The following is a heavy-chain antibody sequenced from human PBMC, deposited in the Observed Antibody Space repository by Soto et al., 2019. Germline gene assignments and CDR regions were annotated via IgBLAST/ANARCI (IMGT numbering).Heavy chain of an antibody. V-gene: IGHV4-61*01. CDR2: VSDSGST. Sequence: QVQLQESGPGLVKPSETLSLTCTVSGGSISGSKYWTWIRQPPGKGLEWMGYVSDSGSTEYNPSLKSRVTISVDTSKNQFFLRLTSATAADTGIYYCGFMFRGLVDPWGQGTVVTVSS. D-gene: IGHD3-10*01. J-gene: IGHJ5*02. CDR3: GFMFRGLVDP. CDR1: GGSISGSKY.